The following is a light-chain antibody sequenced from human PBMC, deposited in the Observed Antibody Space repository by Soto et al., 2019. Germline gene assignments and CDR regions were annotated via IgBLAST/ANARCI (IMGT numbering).Light chain of an antibody. Sequence: EIVLTQSPDTLSLSPGETATLSCRASQSVSSYLAWYQHKPGQAPRLLIYDASHRATGIPARFSGSGSGADFTLTISSLEPDDFAVYYCQQRRNGPMSTFGQGTKLEIK. J-gene: IGKJ2*01. CDR2: DAS. V-gene: IGKV3-11*01. CDR3: QQRRNGPMST. CDR1: QSVSSY.